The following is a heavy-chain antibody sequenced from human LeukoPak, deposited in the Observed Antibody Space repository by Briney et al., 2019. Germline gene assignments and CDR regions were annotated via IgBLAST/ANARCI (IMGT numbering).Heavy chain of an antibody. D-gene: IGHD5-12*01. V-gene: IGHV4-61*02. CDR1: GGSISSGSYY. J-gene: IGHJ4*02. Sequence: SETLSLTCTVSGGSISSGSYYWSWIRQPAGKGLEWIGRIYTSGSTNYNPSLKSRVTISVDTSKNQFSLKLSSVTAADTAVYYCARELMGDIMATTDTDVADLIDYWGQGTLVTVSS. CDR2: IYTSGST. CDR3: ARELMGDIMATTDTDVADLIDY.